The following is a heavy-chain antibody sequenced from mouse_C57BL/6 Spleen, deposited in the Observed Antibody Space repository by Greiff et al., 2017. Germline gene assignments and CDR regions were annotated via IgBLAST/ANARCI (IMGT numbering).Heavy chain of an antibody. CDR3: ARGYYGSSYGWYFDV. CDR1: GYAFRSYW. D-gene: IGHD1-1*01. V-gene: IGHV1-80*01. Sequence: QVQLKESGAELVKPGASVKISCKASGYAFRSYWMNWVKQRPGKGLEWIGQIYPGDGDTNYNGKFKGKATLAADKSSSTAYMQLSSLTSADSAVYFCARGYYGSSYGWYFDVWGKGTTVTVSS. J-gene: IGHJ1*03. CDR2: IYPGDGDT.